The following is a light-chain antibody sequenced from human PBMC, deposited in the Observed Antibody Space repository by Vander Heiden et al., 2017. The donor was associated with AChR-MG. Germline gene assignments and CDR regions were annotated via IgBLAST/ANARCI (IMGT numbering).Light chain of an antibody. Sequence: DIPMTQSPSSLSASVGDRVTITCRASQDISSWFAWYQQKPGRAPKLLIYAASSLQSGVPARFSGSGSGTDFTLTISSLQPEDFATYYCQQANSFPRTFGQGTKVEIK. CDR2: AAS. CDR1: QDISSW. CDR3: QQANSFPRT. J-gene: IGKJ1*01. V-gene: IGKV1-12*01.